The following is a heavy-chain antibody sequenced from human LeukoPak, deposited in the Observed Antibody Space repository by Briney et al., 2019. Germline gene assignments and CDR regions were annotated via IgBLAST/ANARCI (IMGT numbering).Heavy chain of an antibody. CDR1: GYTFTSYY. D-gene: IGHD2-2*01. Sequence: ASVKVSCKASGYTFTSYYIHWVRQAPGQGLEWMGFINPIGGSTSYAQKFRARVTMTRDTSTSTVYMELSSLRSEDTAVYYCASGRTDIVVVPATLRNYYFDYWGQGTLVTVSS. V-gene: IGHV1-46*01. CDR3: ASGRTDIVVVPATLRNYYFDY. J-gene: IGHJ4*02. CDR2: INPIGGST.